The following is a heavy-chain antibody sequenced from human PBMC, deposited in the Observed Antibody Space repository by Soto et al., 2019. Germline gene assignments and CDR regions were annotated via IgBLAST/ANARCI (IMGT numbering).Heavy chain of an antibody. CDR2: IIPIFGTP. CDR3: ARPQEITHRYDYGMDG. J-gene: IGHJ6*02. Sequence: SVQVSCKASGGSFSSYAVSWVRQAPGQGLEWMGGIIPIFGTPDYAQKFQGRVTITADESTSTAYMELSSLRSEDTAVYYCARPQEITHRYDYGMDGWGQGTMVTVS. V-gene: IGHV1-69*13. CDR1: GGSFSSYA.